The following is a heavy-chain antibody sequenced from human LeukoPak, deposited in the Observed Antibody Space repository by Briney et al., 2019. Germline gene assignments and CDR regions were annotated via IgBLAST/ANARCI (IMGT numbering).Heavy chain of an antibody. V-gene: IGHV1-8*01. CDR2: MNPNSGDT. CDR1: GYTFTSYD. D-gene: IGHD3-16*01. CDR3: TRSGFGGGVHFDY. Sequence: GASVKVSCKASGYTFTSYDINWVRQAAGQGLEWMGWMNPNSGDTGYVEKFQGRVTMTRGTSITTAYMELSSLRSEDTAVYYCTRSGFGGGVHFDYWGRGTPVTVSS. J-gene: IGHJ4*02.